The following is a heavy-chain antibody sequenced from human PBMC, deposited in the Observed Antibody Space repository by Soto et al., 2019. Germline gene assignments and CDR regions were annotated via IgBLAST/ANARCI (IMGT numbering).Heavy chain of an antibody. Sequence: SETLSLTCAVYGGSFSGYYWSWIRQPPGKGLEWIGEINHSGSTNYNPSLKSRVTISVDTSKNQFSLKLSSVTAADTAVYYCARGDNIVVVPADLRTNYYYGMDVWGQGTTVTVSS. V-gene: IGHV4-34*01. CDR2: INHSGST. D-gene: IGHD2-2*01. CDR3: ARGDNIVVVPADLRTNYYYGMDV. CDR1: GGSFSGYY. J-gene: IGHJ6*02.